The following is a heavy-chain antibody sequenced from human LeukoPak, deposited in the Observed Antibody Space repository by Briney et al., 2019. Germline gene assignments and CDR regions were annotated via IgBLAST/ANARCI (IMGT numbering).Heavy chain of an antibody. CDR3: ARDTLENYYDSSGYLGY. J-gene: IGHJ4*02. V-gene: IGHV4-59*01. CDR1: GGSISSYY. CDR2: IYYSGST. Sequence: PSETLSLTCTVSGGSISSYYWSWIRQPPGKGLEWIGYIYYSGSTNYNPSLKSRVTISVDTSKNQFPLKLSSVTAADTAVYYCARDTLENYYDSSGYLGYWGQGTLVTVSS. D-gene: IGHD3-22*01.